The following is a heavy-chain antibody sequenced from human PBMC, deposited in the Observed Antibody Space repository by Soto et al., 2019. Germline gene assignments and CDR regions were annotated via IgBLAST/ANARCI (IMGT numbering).Heavy chain of an antibody. CDR1: GYTFTSYD. D-gene: IGHD2-21*02. V-gene: IGHV1-8*01. J-gene: IGHJ6*02. CDR2: MNPNSGNT. Sequence: ASVKVSCKASGYTFTSYDINWVRQATGQGLEWMGWMNPNSGNTGYAQKFQGRVTMTRNTSISTAYMELSSLRSEDTAVYYFAKVVVTAMHGVLFHYYGMDVWGQGTTVTVSS. CDR3: AKVVVTAMHGVLFHYYGMDV.